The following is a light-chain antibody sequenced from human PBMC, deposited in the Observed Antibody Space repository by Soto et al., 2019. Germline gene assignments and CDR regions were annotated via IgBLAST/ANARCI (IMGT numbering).Light chain of an antibody. CDR2: GAS. CDR1: HSVRSSY. CDR3: QQYGGSPPIT. J-gene: IGKJ5*01. Sequence: EIVLTQSPGTLSLSPGERATLSCRASHSVRSSYLACYQQKPGQAPRLLFYGASSRATGIPDRFSGSGSGTDFTLTIRRLELEDFAVYYCQQYGGSPPITFGQGTRLEIK. V-gene: IGKV3-20*01.